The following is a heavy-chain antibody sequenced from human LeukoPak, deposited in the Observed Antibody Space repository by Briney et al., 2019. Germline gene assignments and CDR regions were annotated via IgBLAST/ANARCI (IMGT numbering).Heavy chain of an antibody. CDR1: GYTFTGYH. CDR3: ARDQGSLTRSWYTGY. CDR2: INPYSGDT. V-gene: IGHV1-2*06. D-gene: IGHD6-13*01. J-gene: IGHJ4*02. Sequence: GASVKVSCKASGYTFTGYHIHWVRQAPGQGLEWMGRINPYSGDTNFAQKFQGRVTMTRDTSITTAYMYLSSLTPDDTAVYFCARDQGSLTRSWYTGYWGQGTQVTVSS.